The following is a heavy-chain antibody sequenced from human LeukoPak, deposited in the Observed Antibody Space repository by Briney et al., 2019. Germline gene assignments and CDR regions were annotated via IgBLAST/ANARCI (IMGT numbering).Heavy chain of an antibody. D-gene: IGHD3-22*01. CDR3: ARDPGPYYYDSSGYFDY. J-gene: IGHJ4*02. Sequence: ASVKVSCKASGYTFTGYYMHWVRQAPGQGLEWMGWINPNSGGTSYAQKFQGRVTMTRDTSISTAYMELSRLRSDDTAVYYCARDPGPYYYDSSGYFDYWGQGTLVTVSS. V-gene: IGHV1-2*02. CDR1: GYTFTGYY. CDR2: INPNSGGT.